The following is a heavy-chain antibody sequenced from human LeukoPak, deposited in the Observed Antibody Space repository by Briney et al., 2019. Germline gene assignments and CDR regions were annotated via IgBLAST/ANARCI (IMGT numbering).Heavy chain of an antibody. CDR2: IIHSGST. D-gene: IGHD2-8*01. CDR1: GGSFSGYY. CDR3: ARGILVTVYAAFDY. Sequence: SETLSLTCGVYGGSFSGYYWTWIRQSPGMGLEWIGEIIHSGSTNYNPSLTSRVTISVDTSKNQFSLELNPVTAADTAVYYCARGILVTVYAAFDYWGQGTLVTVSS. V-gene: IGHV4-34*01. J-gene: IGHJ4*02.